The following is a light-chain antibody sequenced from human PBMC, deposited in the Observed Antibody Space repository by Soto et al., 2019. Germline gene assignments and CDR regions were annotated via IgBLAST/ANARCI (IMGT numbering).Light chain of an antibody. Sequence: EIVMTQSPATLSVSPGERVTLSCRASQSVRSNFAWYQQKPGQAPRLLIYGASTRATGLPARCSGSGSGTDFTLTISSLQSEDFAVYYCQQYNNWPRTFGQGTKVDIK. J-gene: IGKJ1*01. V-gene: IGKV3-15*01. CDR3: QQYNNWPRT. CDR2: GAS. CDR1: QSVRSN.